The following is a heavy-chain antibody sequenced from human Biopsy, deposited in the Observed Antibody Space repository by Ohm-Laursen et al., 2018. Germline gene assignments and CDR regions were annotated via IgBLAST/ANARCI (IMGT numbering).Heavy chain of an antibody. CDR2: INPNSGGT. J-gene: IGHJ4*02. V-gene: IGHV1-2*02. CDR1: GYTFIDYY. CDR3: ARRTWDN. Sequence: ASSVKVSCKASGYTFIDYYIHWVRQAPGQGLEWMGWINPNSGGTKYAQKVQGRVTMAGDTSINTVHMELRNLRSDDTAVYYCARRTWDNWGLGTLITVSS.